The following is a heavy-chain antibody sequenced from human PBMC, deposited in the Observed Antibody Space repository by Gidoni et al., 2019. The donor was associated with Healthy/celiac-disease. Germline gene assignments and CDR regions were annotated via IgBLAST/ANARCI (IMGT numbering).Heavy chain of an antibody. CDR3: ARDFRKGRSGSPPDY. V-gene: IGHV3-21*01. J-gene: IGHJ4*02. Sequence: EVQRVESGGGLVKHGGSLRLSCAASGFTFSSYSMNWVRQAPGKGLEWVSSISSSSSYIYYADSVKGRFTISRDNAKNSLYLQMNSLRAEDTAVYYCARDFRKGRSGSPPDYWGQGTLVTVSS. CDR1: GFTFSSYS. D-gene: IGHD3-10*01. CDR2: ISSSSSYI.